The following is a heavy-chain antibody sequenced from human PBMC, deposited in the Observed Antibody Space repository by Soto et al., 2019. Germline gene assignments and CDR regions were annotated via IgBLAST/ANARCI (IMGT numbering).Heavy chain of an antibody. D-gene: IGHD1-26*01. CDR3: ARDLVGATTVYFQH. J-gene: IGHJ1*01. CDR1: GFTVSSNY. Sequence: EVQLVESGGGLVQPGGSLRLSCAASGFTVSSNYMSWVRQAPGKGLEWVSVIYSGGSTYYADSVKGRFTISRDNSKNTLYLQMNRLRAEDTAVYYCARDLVGATTVYFQHWGQGTLVTVSS. V-gene: IGHV3-66*01. CDR2: IYSGGST.